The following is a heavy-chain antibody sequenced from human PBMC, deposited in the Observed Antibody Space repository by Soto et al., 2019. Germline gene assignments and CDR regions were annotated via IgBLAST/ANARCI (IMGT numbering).Heavy chain of an antibody. Sequence: ASVKVSCKASGYTFTSCAMHWVRQATGQRLEWMGWMNPNSGNTGYAQKFQGRVTMTRNTSISTAYMELSSLRSEDTAMYYCARGLEWSWSLDPWGQGTLVTV. CDR3: ARGLEWSWSLDP. V-gene: IGHV1-8*02. CDR2: MNPNSGNT. D-gene: IGHD3-3*01. CDR1: GYTFTSCA. J-gene: IGHJ5*02.